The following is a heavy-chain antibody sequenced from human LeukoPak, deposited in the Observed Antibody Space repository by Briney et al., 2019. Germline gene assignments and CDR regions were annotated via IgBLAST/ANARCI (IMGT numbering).Heavy chain of an antibody. V-gene: IGHV3-48*03. CDR3: ARNGKYDILTGYYTNSHFDY. Sequence: GGSLRLSCAASGFTFSSFEMNWVRQAPGKGLEWVSHISSSGDTIFYADSMKGRFTISRGNAKNSLYLQMNSLRAEDTAVYYCARNGKYDILTGYYTNSHFDYWGQGTLVTVSS. CDR1: GFTFSSFE. D-gene: IGHD3-9*01. J-gene: IGHJ4*02. CDR2: ISSSGDTI.